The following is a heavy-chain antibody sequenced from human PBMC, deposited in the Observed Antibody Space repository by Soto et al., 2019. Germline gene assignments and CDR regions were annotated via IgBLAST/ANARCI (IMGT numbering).Heavy chain of an antibody. D-gene: IGHD5-18*01. V-gene: IGHV4-34*01. CDR2: INHSGST. J-gene: IGHJ4*02. CDR3: ARGMVNYFDY. CDR1: GGSFSGYY. Sequence: SETLSLTCAVYGGSFSGYYWSWIRQPPGKGLEWIGEINHSGSTNYNPSLKSRVTISVDTSKNQFSLKLSSVNAADTAVYYCARGMVNYFDYWGQGTLVTVSS.